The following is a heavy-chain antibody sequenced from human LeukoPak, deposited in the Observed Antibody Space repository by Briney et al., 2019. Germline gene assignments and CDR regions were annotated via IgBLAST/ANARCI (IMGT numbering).Heavy chain of an antibody. CDR2: NSGSGGIT. CDR3: AKASRSGVAATASGWYFDL. J-gene: IGHJ2*01. CDR1: GFTFSNYA. V-gene: IGHV3-23*01. D-gene: IGHD6-13*01. Sequence: GVSLRLSCAASGFTFSNYAVSWVRQARGKGLEWVSTNSGSGGITYYADSVKGRFIISRDTSKNTLYLQMNSLRAEDTAVYYCAKASRSGVAATASGWYFDLWGRGTLVTVSS.